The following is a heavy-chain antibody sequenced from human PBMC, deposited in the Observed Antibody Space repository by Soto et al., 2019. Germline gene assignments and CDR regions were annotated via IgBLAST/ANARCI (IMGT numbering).Heavy chain of an antibody. CDR2: INHSGST. J-gene: IGHJ6*02. CDR1: SGSFNDYY. V-gene: IGHV4-34*01. CDR3: ARSQYDFWSGNYYYYGMDV. Sequence: SETLSLTCTVYSGSFNDYYWAWIRQPPGKGLEWIGEINHSGSTNYNPSLKSRVTISVDTSKAQVSLKMTSVTAADTAVYYCARSQYDFWSGNYYYYGMDVWGQGTTVTAP. D-gene: IGHD3-3*01.